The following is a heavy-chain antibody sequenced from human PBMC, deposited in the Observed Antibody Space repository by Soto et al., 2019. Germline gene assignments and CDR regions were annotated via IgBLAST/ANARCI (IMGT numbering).Heavy chain of an antibody. CDR2: IDPSDSYT. Sequence: GESLKISCKGSGYSFTSYWISWVRQMPGKGLEWMGRIDPSDSYTNYSPSFQGHVTISADKSISTAYLQWSSLKASDTAMYYCARRGDGYNPDYDYWGQGTLVTVSS. CDR3: ARRGDGYNPDYDY. V-gene: IGHV5-10-1*01. J-gene: IGHJ4*02. CDR1: GYSFTSYW. D-gene: IGHD5-12*01.